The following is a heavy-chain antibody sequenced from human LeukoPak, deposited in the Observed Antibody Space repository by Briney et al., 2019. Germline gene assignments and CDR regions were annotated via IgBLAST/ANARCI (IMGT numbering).Heavy chain of an antibody. CDR2: ISYDGSNK. Sequence: GGSLRLSCAASGFTFSSYGMHWVRQAPGKGLGWVAVISYDGSNKYYADSVKGRFTISRDNSKNTLYLQMNSLRAEDTAVYYCAKGLGTTGAFDIWGQGTMVTVSS. CDR1: GFTFSSYG. V-gene: IGHV3-30*18. CDR3: AKGLGTTGAFDI. J-gene: IGHJ3*02. D-gene: IGHD1-1*01.